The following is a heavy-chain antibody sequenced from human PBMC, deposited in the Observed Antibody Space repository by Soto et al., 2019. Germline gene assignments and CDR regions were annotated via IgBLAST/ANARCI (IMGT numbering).Heavy chain of an antibody. V-gene: IGHV1-69*06. CDR2: IIPIFGTA. D-gene: IGHD2-2*01. Sequence: SVKVSCKASGGTFSSYAISWVRQAPGQGLEWMGGIIPIFGTANYAQKFQGRVTITADKSTSTAYMELSSLRSEDTAGYYCARDPIVVVPATNIPNGYYYYYYGMDVWGQGTTVTVSS. J-gene: IGHJ6*02. CDR3: ARDPIVVVPATNIPNGYYYYYYGMDV. CDR1: GGTFSSYA.